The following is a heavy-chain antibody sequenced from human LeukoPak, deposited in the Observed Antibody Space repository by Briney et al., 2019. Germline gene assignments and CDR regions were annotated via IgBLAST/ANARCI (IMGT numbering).Heavy chain of an antibody. D-gene: IGHD6-19*01. CDR1: GASISSGSNY. CDR2: IYSSGST. Sequence: PSETLSLTCSVSGASISSGSNYWGWIRQPPGKTLEWIGSIYSSGSTYYNPSLKSRVIIIIDTPKNQFSLKLTSVTAADTAVYYCARLIAVAGNYFDYWGQGTLVTVSS. V-gene: IGHV4-39*01. J-gene: IGHJ4*02. CDR3: ARLIAVAGNYFDY.